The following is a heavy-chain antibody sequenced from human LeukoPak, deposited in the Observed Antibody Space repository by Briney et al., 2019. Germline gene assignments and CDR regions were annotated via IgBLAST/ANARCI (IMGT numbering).Heavy chain of an antibody. CDR2: INHAGST. CDR1: GESFSSYY. Sequence: PSETLSLTCAVYGESFSSYYWGWIRQTPGKGLEWIGEINHAGSTDYNPSLKSRVTISVDTSKNQFSLKLSSVTAADTAVYYCARDLGYCSGGSCEDYWGQGTLVTVSS. V-gene: IGHV4-34*01. J-gene: IGHJ4*02. D-gene: IGHD2-15*01. CDR3: ARDLGYCSGGSCEDY.